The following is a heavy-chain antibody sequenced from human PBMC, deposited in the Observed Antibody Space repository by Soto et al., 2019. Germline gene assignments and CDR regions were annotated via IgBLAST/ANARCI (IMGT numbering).Heavy chain of an antibody. V-gene: IGHV3-15*07. CDR3: TTVSRPLYYYDSSGYLSSG. CDR1: GFTFSNAW. J-gene: IGHJ4*02. CDR2: IKSKTDGGTT. D-gene: IGHD3-22*01. Sequence: GESLKISCAASGFTFSNAWMNWVRQAPGKGLEWVGRIKSKTDGGTTDYAAPVKGRFTISRDDSKNTLYLQMNSLKTEDTAVYYCTTVSRPLYYYDSSGYLSSGWGQGTLVTVSS.